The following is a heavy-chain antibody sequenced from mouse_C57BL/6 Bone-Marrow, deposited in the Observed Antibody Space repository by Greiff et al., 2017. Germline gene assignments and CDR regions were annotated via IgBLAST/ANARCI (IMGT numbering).Heavy chain of an antibody. CDR1: GYAFSSSW. D-gene: IGHD3-2*02. Sequence: LVKPGASVKISCKASGYAFSSSWMNWVKQRPGKGLEWIGRIYPGDGDTNYNGKFKGKATLTADKSSSTAYMQLSSLTSEDSAVYFCARPRQLRLSFAYWGQGTLVTVSA. V-gene: IGHV1-82*01. CDR3: ARPRQLRLSFAY. CDR2: IYPGDGDT. J-gene: IGHJ3*01.